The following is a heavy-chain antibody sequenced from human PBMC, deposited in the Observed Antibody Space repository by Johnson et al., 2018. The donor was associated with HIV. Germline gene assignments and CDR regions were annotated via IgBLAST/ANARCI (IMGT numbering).Heavy chain of an antibody. D-gene: IGHD6-19*01. J-gene: IGHJ3*02. CDR1: GFTFDDYG. V-gene: IGHV3-20*04. Sequence: VQLVESGGGVVRPGGSLRLSCVASGFTFDDYGMSWVRQAPGKGLEWVSGINWNGGSTGYGDSVKGRFTISRDNAKNSLYLQMNSLRAEDTAFYYCARDRRNRQWQRLDAFDIWGQGTMVIVSS. CDR2: INWNGGST. CDR3: ARDRRNRQWQRLDAFDI.